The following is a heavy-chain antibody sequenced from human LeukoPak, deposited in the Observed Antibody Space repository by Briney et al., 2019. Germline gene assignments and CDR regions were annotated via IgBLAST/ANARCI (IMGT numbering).Heavy chain of an antibody. CDR1: GFTFSSYS. Sequence: GGSLRLSCAASGFTFSSYSMNWVRQAPGKGLEWVSSISSSSSYIYYADSVKGRFTISRDNAKNSLYLQMNSLRAEDTAVYYCARARAAARFDYGGQGTLVTVSA. J-gene: IGHJ4*02. V-gene: IGHV3-21*01. CDR3: ARARAAARFDY. CDR2: ISSSSSYI. D-gene: IGHD6-6*01.